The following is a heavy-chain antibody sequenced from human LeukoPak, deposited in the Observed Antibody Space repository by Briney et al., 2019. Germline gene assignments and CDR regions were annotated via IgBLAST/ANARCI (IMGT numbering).Heavy chain of an antibody. CDR2: IYWDDDK. CDR1: GFSLSTSRVG. V-gene: IGHV2-5*02. Sequence: SGPTLVKPTQTLTLTCTFSGFSLSTSRVGVGWIRQLPGKALEWLALIYWDDDKRYSPSLKSRLTITKDTSKNQVVLTMTNMDPVDTATYYCAHRRGYYDSSGYYFLFEDAFDIWGQGTMVTVSS. CDR3: AHRRGYYDSSGYYFLFEDAFDI. J-gene: IGHJ3*02. D-gene: IGHD3-22*01.